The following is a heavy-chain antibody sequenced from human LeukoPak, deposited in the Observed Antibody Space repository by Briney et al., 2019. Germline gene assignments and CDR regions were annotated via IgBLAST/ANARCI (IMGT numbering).Heavy chain of an antibody. CDR1: GGSISSGSYY. J-gene: IGHJ4*02. V-gene: IGHV4-61*02. CDR3: ARDGYYDSSGYYYDRSDY. CDR2: IYTSGST. D-gene: IGHD3-22*01. Sequence: PSETLSLTCTVSGGSISSGSYYWSWIRQPAGKELEWIGRIYTSGSTNYNPSLKSRVTISVDTSKNQFSLKLSSVTAADTAVYYCARDGYYDSSGYYYDRSDYWGQGTLVTVSS.